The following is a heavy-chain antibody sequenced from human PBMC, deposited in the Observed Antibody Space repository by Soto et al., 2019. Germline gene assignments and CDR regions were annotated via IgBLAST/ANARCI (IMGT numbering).Heavy chain of an antibody. CDR3: AKDDGWLRFRSYFDY. CDR1: GVIFSQYG. Sequence: GGSLRLSCAASGVIFSQYGMHWVRQTPDKGLEWVALIGKDGSRQFYADSVKGRFTISRDNSKNTLYLQMNSLRAEDTAVYYCAKDDGWLRFRSYFDYWGQGTLVTVSS. CDR2: IGKDGSRQ. J-gene: IGHJ4*02. V-gene: IGHV3-30*02. D-gene: IGHD5-12*01.